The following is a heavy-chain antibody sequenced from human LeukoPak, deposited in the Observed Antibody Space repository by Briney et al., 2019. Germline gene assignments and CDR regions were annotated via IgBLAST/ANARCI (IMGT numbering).Heavy chain of an antibody. V-gene: IGHV3-53*01. D-gene: IGHD3-3*01. CDR2: IYSGGST. Sequence: GGSLRLSCAASGFTVSSNYMSWVRQAPGKGLEWVSVIYSGGSTYYADSVKGRFTISRDNPKNTLYLQMNSLRAEDTAVYYCARFHYDFWSGYYSSGYFDYWGQGTLVTVSS. CDR3: ARFHYDFWSGYYSSGYFDY. J-gene: IGHJ4*02. CDR1: GFTVSSNY.